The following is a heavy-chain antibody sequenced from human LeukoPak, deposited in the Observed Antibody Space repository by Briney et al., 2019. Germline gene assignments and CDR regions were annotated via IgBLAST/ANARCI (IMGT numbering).Heavy chain of an antibody. CDR3: ARGQGLLWFGKLLQPQDY. V-gene: IGHV1-18*01. D-gene: IGHD3-10*01. CDR1: GYTFTSYG. Sequence: ASVKVSCKASGYTFTSYGISWVRQAPGQGLEWMGWISAYNGNTNYAQKLQGRVTMTTDTSTSTAYMELRSLRSDDTAVYYCARGQGLLWFGKLLQPQDYWGQGTLVTVSS. J-gene: IGHJ4*02. CDR2: ISAYNGNT.